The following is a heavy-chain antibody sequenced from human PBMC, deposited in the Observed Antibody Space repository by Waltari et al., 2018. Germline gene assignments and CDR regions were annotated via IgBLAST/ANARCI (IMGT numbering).Heavy chain of an antibody. J-gene: IGHJ6*02. CDR1: GYTFTGYY. D-gene: IGHD2-2*01. CDR3: ARVGVVPAAMGYYYYGMDV. V-gene: IGHV1-2*06. Sequence: QVQLVQSGAEVKKPGASVKVSCKASGYTFTGYYMHWVRQAPGQGLEWMGRINPNSGGTNYAQKFQGRVTMTRDTSISTAYMELSRLRSDDTAVYYCARVGVVPAAMGYYYYGMDVWGQGTTVTVSS. CDR2: INPNSGGT.